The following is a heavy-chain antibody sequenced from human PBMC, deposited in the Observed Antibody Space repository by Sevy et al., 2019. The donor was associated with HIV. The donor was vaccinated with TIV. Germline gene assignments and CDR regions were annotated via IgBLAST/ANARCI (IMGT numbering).Heavy chain of an antibody. J-gene: IGHJ3*02. D-gene: IGHD2-2*02. CDR2: IYPGDSDA. V-gene: IGHV5-51*01. Sequence: GESLKISCRGSGDIFPTYWIGWVRQKPGKGLEWMGIIYPGDSDAKYSPSFQGQVLISVDKSLSTAYLQWSSLKASDTAIYYCARLIKDCSGATCYTRHGFDIWGQGTMVTVSS. CDR3: ARLIKDCSGATCYTRHGFDI. CDR1: GDIFPTYW.